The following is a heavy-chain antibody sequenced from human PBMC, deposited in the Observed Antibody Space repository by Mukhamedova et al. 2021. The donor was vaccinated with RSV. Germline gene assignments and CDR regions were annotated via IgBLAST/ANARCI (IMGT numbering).Heavy chain of an antibody. J-gene: IGHJ4*02. Sequence: VKGRFTISRDNSKNTVYLQMNSLRAEDTAVYYCARAVDYSNYVWGQGTLVTVSS. D-gene: IGHD4-11*01. V-gene: IGHV3-53*01. CDR3: ARAVDYSNYV.